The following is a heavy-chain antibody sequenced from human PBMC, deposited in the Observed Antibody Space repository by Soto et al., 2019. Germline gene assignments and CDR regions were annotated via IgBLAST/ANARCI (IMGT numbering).Heavy chain of an antibody. Sequence: SETLSLTCAVSGGSISSGGYSLSWIRQPPGKGLEWIGNIYDSWNTYYNPSLKSRVSISLDRSKNQFSLKLSSVTAADTAVYFCARLDGDYDGNGYYRRGMDVWGRGTTVTVS. CDR3: ARLDGDYDGNGYYRRGMDV. D-gene: IGHD3-22*01. J-gene: IGHJ6*02. CDR1: GGSISSGGYS. CDR2: IYDSWNT. V-gene: IGHV4-30-2*01.